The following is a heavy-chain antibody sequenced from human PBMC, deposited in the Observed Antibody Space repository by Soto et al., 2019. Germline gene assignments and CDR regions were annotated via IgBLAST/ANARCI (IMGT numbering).Heavy chain of an antibody. CDR2: ISAYNGNT. CDR1: GYTFTSYG. D-gene: IGHD3-22*01. V-gene: IGHV1-18*01. Sequence: WASVKVSCKASGYTFTSYGISWVRQAPGQGLEWMGWISAYNGNTNYAQKLQGRVTMTTDTSTSTAYMELRSLRSDDTAVYYCARAERITMIVVVVDDAIDIWGQRTMVTVSS. CDR3: ARAERITMIVVVVDDAIDI. J-gene: IGHJ3*02.